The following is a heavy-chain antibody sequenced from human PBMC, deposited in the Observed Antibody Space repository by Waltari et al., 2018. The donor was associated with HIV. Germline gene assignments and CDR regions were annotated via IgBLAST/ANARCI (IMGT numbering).Heavy chain of an antibody. CDR2: IYYSGST. D-gene: IGHD3-22*01. J-gene: IGHJ4*02. Sequence: QLQLQESGPGLVKPSETLSLTCTVSGGSISSSSYYWGWIRQPPGKGLEWIGSIYYSGSTYYNPSLKSRVTISVDTSKNQFSLKLSSVTAADTAVYYCARPQHYYDSSGYYLGDVFDYWGQGTLVTVSS. CDR1: GGSISSSSYY. V-gene: IGHV4-39*01. CDR3: ARPQHYYDSSGYYLGDVFDY.